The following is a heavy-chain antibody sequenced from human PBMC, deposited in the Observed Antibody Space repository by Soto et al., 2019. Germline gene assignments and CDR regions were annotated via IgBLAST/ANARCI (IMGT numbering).Heavy chain of an antibody. J-gene: IGHJ5*02. V-gene: IGHV4-31*03. CDR2: IYYSGST. CDR3: AREHGYSYGPIS. Sequence: SETLSLTCTVSGGSISSGGYYWSWIRQHPGKGLEWIGYIYYSGSTYYNPSLKSRVTISVDTSKNQSSLKLSSVTAADTAVYYCAREHGYSYGPISWGQGTLVTVSS. D-gene: IGHD5-18*01. CDR1: GGSISSGGYY.